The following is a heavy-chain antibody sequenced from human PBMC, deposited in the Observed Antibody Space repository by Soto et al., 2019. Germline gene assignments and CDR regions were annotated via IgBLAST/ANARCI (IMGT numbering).Heavy chain of an antibody. CDR1: GYTFTGYY. V-gene: IGHV1-2*04. D-gene: IGHD1-26*01. J-gene: IGHJ3*02. Sequence: ASVKVSGKASGYTFTGYYMHWVRQAPGQGLEWMGWINPNSGGTNYAQKFQGWVTMTRDTSISTAYMELSRLRSDDTAVYYCARDSSMGSFNAFDIWGQGTMVTVSS. CDR3: ARDSSMGSFNAFDI. CDR2: INPNSGGT.